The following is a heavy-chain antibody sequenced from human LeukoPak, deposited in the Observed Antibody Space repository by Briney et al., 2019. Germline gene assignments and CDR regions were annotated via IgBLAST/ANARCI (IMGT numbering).Heavy chain of an antibody. CDR1: GSTFSNAW. CDR3: SSYYSFDSSSPIGLVWY. V-gene: IGHV3-15*01. D-gene: IGHD3-22*01. CDR2: IKSKTDGGTT. Sequence: PGGSLRLSCAASGSTFSNAWMSWVRQAPGKGLEWVGRIKSKTDGGTTDYAAPVKGRFTISRDDSKNTLYLQMNSLKTEDTAVYFCSSYYSFDSSSPIGLVWYWGQGTLVTVSS. J-gene: IGHJ4*02.